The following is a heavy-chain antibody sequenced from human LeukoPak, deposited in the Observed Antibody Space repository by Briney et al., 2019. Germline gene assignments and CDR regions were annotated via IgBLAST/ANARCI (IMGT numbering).Heavy chain of an antibody. CDR1: VYTFTGYY. CDR3: ARAHVDTAMLTGVCWFEP. Sequence: ASVKVSCKASVYTFTGYYMHWVRQAPGQGLEWMGRINPNSGGTNYAQKFQGRVTMTRDTSISTAYMELSRLRSDDTAVYYCARAHVDTAMLTGVCWFEPWGQGTLVTVSS. V-gene: IGHV1-2*06. CDR2: INPNSGGT. J-gene: IGHJ5*02. D-gene: IGHD5-18*01.